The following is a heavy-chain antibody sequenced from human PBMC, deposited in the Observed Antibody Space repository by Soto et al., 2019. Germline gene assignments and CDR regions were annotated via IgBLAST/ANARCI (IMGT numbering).Heavy chain of an antibody. J-gene: IGHJ4*02. Sequence: QVQLVESGGGVVQPGRSLRLSCAASGFTFSSYGMHWVRQAPGKGLEWVAVIWYDESKEYYADSVKGRFTISRDNSKNTLYLQMNSLRAEDTAVYYCARGYGGNSAALDYWGQGTLVTVSS. CDR3: ARGYGGNSAALDY. CDR1: GFTFSSYG. D-gene: IGHD2-21*02. CDR2: IWYDESKE. V-gene: IGHV3-33*01.